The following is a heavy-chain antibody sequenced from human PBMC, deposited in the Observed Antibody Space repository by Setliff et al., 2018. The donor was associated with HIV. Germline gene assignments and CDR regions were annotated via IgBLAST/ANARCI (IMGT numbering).Heavy chain of an antibody. D-gene: IGHD6-19*01. CDR2: ILSTGERT. Sequence: PGGSLRLSCAASGFTFSSYAMSWVRQAPGEGLEWVSAILSTGERTFYADSVKGRFTISRDNSKNTVYLQMNSLRAEDTAVYYCASVLFNRKGWHWDRWGQGTLVTVSS. V-gene: IGHV3-23*01. J-gene: IGHJ4*02. CDR1: GFTFSSYA. CDR3: ASVLFNRKGWHWDR.